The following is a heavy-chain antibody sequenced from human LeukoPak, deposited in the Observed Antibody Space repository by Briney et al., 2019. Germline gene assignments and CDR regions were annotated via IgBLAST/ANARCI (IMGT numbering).Heavy chain of an antibody. V-gene: IGHV1-2*02. Sequence: ASVKVSCKASGYTFTGYYMHWVRQAPGQGLEWMGWINPNSGGTNYAQKFQGRVTMTRDTSISTAYMELSRLRSDDTAVYYCARAILYDGFTDYWGQVTLVTVSS. CDR3: ARAILYDGFTDY. CDR1: GYTFTGYY. J-gene: IGHJ4*02. D-gene: IGHD5/OR15-5a*01. CDR2: INPNSGGT.